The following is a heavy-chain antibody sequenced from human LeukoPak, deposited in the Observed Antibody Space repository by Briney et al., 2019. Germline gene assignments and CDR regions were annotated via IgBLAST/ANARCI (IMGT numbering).Heavy chain of an antibody. V-gene: IGHV1-69*13. D-gene: IGHD2-15*01. CDR2: IIPIFGTA. CDR3: ARAELGYCSGGSCPWYFDY. CDR1: GGTFSSYA. Sequence: ASVKVSCKASGGTFSSYAISWVRQAPGQGLEWMGGIIPIFGTANYAQKFQGRVTITAGESTSTAYMELGSLRSEDTAVYYCARAELGYCSGGSCPWYFDYWGQGTLVTVSS. J-gene: IGHJ4*02.